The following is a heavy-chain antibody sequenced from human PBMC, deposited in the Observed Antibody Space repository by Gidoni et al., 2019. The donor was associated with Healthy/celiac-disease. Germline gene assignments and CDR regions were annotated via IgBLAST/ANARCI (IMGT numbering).Heavy chain of an antibody. J-gene: IGHJ6*02. CDR2: ISYSGST. D-gene: IGHD3-10*01. V-gene: IGHV4-59*01. CDR1: GGSISSYY. Sequence: VQLQESGPGLVKPSETLSLTCTVSGGSISSYYWSWIRQPPGKGLEWIGYISYSGSTNYNPSRKSRVTISVDTSKNQFSLKLSSVTAADTAVYYCARGTYGRYYYYGMDVWGQGTTVTVSS. CDR3: ARGTYGRYYYYGMDV.